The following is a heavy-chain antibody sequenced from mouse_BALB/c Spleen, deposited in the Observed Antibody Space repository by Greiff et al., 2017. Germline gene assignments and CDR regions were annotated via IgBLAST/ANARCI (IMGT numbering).Heavy chain of an antibody. CDR3: ARDYD. V-gene: IGHV1-87*01. CDR2: IYPGDGDT. CDR1: GYTFTSYW. Sequence: VKLQESGAELARPGASVKLSCKASGYTFTSYWMQWVKQRPGQGLEWIGAIYPGDGDTRYTQKFKGKATLTADKSSSTAYMQLSSLASEDSAVYYCARDYDWGQGTTLTVSS. J-gene: IGHJ2*01. D-gene: IGHD2-4*01.